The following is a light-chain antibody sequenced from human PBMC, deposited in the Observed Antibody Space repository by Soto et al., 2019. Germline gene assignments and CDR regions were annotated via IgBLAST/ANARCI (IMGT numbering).Light chain of an antibody. CDR3: QQYDSFLLT. J-gene: IGKJ4*01. Sequence: DIQMTQSPSTLSASVGDRVTITCRASQSISSWLAWYQQKPGKAPKLLIYDASSLESGVPSRFSGSGSGTEFTLTISSLQPDDFATYYCQQYDSFLLTFGGGTKVEIK. CDR1: QSISSW. CDR2: DAS. V-gene: IGKV1-5*01.